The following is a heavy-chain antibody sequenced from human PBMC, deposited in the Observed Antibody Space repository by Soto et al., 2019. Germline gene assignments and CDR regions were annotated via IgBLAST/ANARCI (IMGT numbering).Heavy chain of an antibody. CDR3: ARAWGRITMVRGDHYYYGMDV. V-gene: IGHV3-11*05. D-gene: IGHD3-10*01. CDR1: GFTFSDYY. Sequence: QVQLVESGGGLVKPGGSLRLSCAASGFTFSDYYMSWIRQAPGKGLEWVSYISSSSSYTNYADSVKGRFTISRDNAKKSLYLKMNGVRAEDTAVYYCARAWGRITMVRGDHYYYGMDVWGQGTTVTVS. CDR2: ISSSSSYT. J-gene: IGHJ6*02.